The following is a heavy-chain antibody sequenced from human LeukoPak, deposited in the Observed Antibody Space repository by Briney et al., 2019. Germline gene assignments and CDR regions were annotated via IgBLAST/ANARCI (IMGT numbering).Heavy chain of an antibody. Sequence: ASVKVSCKASGYTFTSYDINWVRQATGQGVEWMGWMNPNSGNTGYAQKFQGRVTMTRNTSISTAYMELSSLRSEDTAVYYCARGHIFHYYYGMDVWGQGTTVTVSS. D-gene: IGHD2-21*01. CDR1: GYTFTSYD. CDR2: MNPNSGNT. V-gene: IGHV1-8*01. J-gene: IGHJ6*02. CDR3: ARGHIFHYYYGMDV.